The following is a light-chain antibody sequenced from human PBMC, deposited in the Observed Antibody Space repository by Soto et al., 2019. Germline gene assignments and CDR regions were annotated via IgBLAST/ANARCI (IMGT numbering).Light chain of an antibody. CDR2: GAS. J-gene: IGKJ1*01. Sequence: EIVLTQSPGTLSLSPGERATVSCRVSQSVTSNYIAWYQQKPGQAPRLLIYGASSRATGIPDRFSGSGSGTDFTLTISRLEPADFAVYYCQRYGSSRPWTFGQGTKVDIK. CDR3: QRYGSSRPWT. CDR1: QSVTSNY. V-gene: IGKV3-20*01.